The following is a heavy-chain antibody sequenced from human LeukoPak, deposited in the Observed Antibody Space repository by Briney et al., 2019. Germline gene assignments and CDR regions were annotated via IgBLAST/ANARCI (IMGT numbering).Heavy chain of an antibody. CDR3: ARDRFYIPDV. CDR1: GFTFSNSG. J-gene: IGHJ6*04. V-gene: IGHV3-74*03. CDR2: INSDASST. Sequence: SGGSLRLSCAASGFTFSNSGMSWVRQAPGKGLVWVSLINSDASSTTYADSVKGRFTISRDNAKNTVYLQMNSLRPEDTAVYYCARDRFYIPDVWGKGTTVTVSS. D-gene: IGHD3-10*01.